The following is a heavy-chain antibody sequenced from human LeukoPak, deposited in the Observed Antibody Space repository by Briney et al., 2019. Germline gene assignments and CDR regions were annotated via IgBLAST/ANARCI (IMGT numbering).Heavy chain of an antibody. J-gene: IGHJ4*02. CDR1: GFTFSSYG. CDR2: ISYDGSNK. Sequence: GRSLRLSCAASGFTFSSYGMHWVRQAPGKGLEWVAVISYDGSNKYYADSVKGRFTISRDNSKNTLYLQMNSLRAEDTAVYYCAPGGYEGEGGYYFDYWGQGTLVTVSS. D-gene: IGHD3-16*01. CDR3: APGGYEGEGGYYFDY. V-gene: IGHV3-30*03.